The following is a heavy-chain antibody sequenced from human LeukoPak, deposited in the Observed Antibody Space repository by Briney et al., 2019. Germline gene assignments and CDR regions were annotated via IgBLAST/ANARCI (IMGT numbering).Heavy chain of an antibody. CDR3: ARPESGHPYHDAFDI. V-gene: IGHV1-8*01. J-gene: IGHJ3*02. Sequence: ASVKVSCKASGYTFTSYDINWVRQATGQGLEWMGWMNPNSGNTGYAQKFQGRVTMTRNTSISTAYMELSSLRSEDAAVYYCARPESGHPYHDAFDIWGQGTMVTVSS. CDR1: GYTFTSYD. CDR2: MNPNSGNT. D-gene: IGHD2-15*01.